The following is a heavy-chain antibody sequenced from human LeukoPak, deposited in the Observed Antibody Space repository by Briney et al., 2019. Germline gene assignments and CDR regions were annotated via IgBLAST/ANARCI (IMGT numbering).Heavy chain of an antibody. V-gene: IGHV4-39*01. J-gene: IGHJ4*02. CDR1: GGSISIRSDY. CDR2: IYYNGSN. Sequence: SETQSLTCTLSGGSISIRSDYWGCIRQSPGNGLQRFGSIYYNGSNYYSAALKSRVTISVDTTINQFSLKLSSVTAADTAVYYCARTPYDRSGHYFDYWGQGTRVSVSS. D-gene: IGHD3-22*01. CDR3: ARTPYDRSGHYFDY.